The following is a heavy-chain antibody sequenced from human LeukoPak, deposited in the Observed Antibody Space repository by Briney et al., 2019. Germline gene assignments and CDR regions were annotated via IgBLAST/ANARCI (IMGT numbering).Heavy chain of an antibody. D-gene: IGHD3-10*01. Sequence: GGSLRLSCAASGFTFSIYGTHWVRQAPGKGLEWVAVIADDGKTTYYADSVKGRFTISRDNSKNTLYLQMNSLRPEDTAVYYCTKEGLPSGTSWSAWFDPWGQGTLVTVSS. CDR1: GFTFSIYG. V-gene: IGHV3-30*18. CDR3: TKEGLPSGTSWSAWFDP. J-gene: IGHJ5*02. CDR2: IADDGKTT.